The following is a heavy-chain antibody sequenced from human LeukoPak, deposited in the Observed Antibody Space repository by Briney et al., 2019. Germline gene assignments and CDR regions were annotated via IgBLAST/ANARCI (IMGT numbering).Heavy chain of an antibody. CDR2: ISSSGSTI. V-gene: IGHV3-11*04. J-gene: IGHJ6*04. CDR1: GFTFSDHW. CDR3: AELGITMIGGV. D-gene: IGHD3-10*02. Sequence: GGSLRLSCAASGFTFSDHWMSWVRQAPGKGLEWVSYISSSGSTIYYADSVKGRFTISRDNAKNSLYLQMNSLRAEDTAVYYCAELGITMIGGVWGKGTRVTISS.